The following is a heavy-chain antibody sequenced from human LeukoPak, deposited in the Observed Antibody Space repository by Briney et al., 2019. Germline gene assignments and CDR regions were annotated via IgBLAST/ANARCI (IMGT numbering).Heavy chain of an antibody. J-gene: IGHJ4*02. D-gene: IGHD3-22*01. CDR2: IYSGGGT. V-gene: IGHV3-53*01. CDR3: ARETMYYYDSSGYTD. Sequence: GGSLRLSCAASGFTVSSNYMSWVRQAPGKGLEWVSVIYSGGGTYYADSVKGRFIISRDNPKNTVYLQMNSLRAEDTAVYYCARETMYYYDSSGYTDWGQGTLVTVSS. CDR1: GFTVSSNY.